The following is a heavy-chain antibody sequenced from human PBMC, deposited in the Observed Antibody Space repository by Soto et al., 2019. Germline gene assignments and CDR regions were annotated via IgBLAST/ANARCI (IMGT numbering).Heavy chain of an antibody. CDR1: GGSIGSGDYY. CDR3: ARGLSGDKVDY. Sequence: QVQLQESGPGLVKPSQTLSLTCTVSGGSIGSGDYYWSWIRQSPGKGLEWIGHIYDRGSTYSNPSLNSRVFILVDTSKNQFSLNLNSVTAADTAVYYCARGLSGDKVDYWGRGTLVTVSS. CDR2: IYDRGST. J-gene: IGHJ4*02. D-gene: IGHD7-27*01. V-gene: IGHV4-30-4*01.